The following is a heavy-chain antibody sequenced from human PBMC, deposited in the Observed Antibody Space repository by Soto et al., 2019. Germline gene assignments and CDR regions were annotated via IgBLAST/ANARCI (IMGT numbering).Heavy chain of an antibody. J-gene: IGHJ5*02. V-gene: IGHV1-2*02. CDR3: ARGPASSSGNSNWFGP. CDR2: INTNSGGT. D-gene: IGHD3-22*01. Sequence: SVKVSCKVSGYTFTGYYIHWLRQDSGQGLEWMGWINTNSGGTNYEQKFQGRVTMTRDTSISTAYMELSRLRTDDTAVYYCARGPASSSGNSNWFGPWGQGTLVTVSS. CDR1: GYTFTGYY.